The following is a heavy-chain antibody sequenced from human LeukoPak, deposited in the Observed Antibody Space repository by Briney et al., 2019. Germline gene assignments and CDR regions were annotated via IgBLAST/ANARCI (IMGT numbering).Heavy chain of an antibody. CDR1: GFTFSTFA. Sequence: GGSLRLSCAASGFTFSTFAMIWVRQPPGKGLEWVSAISGSGGSTYYADSVKGRFTISRDNSKNTLYLQMNSLRAEDTAVYYCAKPNYYGSGSFVFVSARASHFDYWGQGTLVTVSS. CDR3: AKPNYYGSGSFVFVSARASHFDY. J-gene: IGHJ4*02. D-gene: IGHD3-10*01. V-gene: IGHV3-23*01. CDR2: ISGSGGST.